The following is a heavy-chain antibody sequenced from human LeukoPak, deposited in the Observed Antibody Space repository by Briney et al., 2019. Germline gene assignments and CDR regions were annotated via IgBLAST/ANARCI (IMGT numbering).Heavy chain of an antibody. J-gene: IGHJ4*02. Sequence: GGSLRLSCAASGFTFSSYAMGWVRQAPGKGLEWVSAISGSGGSTYYADSVKGRFTISRDNSKNTLYLQMNSLRAEDTAVYYCAKVSGYSSGWSHYWGQGTLVTVSS. D-gene: IGHD6-19*01. CDR3: AKVSGYSSGWSHY. CDR1: GFTFSSYA. CDR2: ISGSGGST. V-gene: IGHV3-23*01.